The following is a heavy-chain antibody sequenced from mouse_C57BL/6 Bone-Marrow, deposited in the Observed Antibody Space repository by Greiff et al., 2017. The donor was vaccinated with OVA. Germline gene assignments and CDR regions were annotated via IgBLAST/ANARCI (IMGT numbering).Heavy chain of an antibody. CDR1: GYTFTSYT. CDR2: INPSSGYT. D-gene: IGHD1-3*01. CDR3: ARQSITFYYAMDY. V-gene: IGHV1-4*01. Sequence: QVQLQQSGAELARPGASVKMSCKASGYTFTSYTMHWVKQRPGQGLEWIGYINPSSGYTKYNQKFKDKATLTADKSSGTAYMQLSSLTSEDSAVYYCARQSITFYYAMDYWGQGTSVTVSS. J-gene: IGHJ4*01.